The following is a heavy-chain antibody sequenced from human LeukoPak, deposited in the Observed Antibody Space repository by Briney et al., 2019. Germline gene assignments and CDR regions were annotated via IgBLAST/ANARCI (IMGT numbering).Heavy chain of an antibody. V-gene: IGHV4-61*02. D-gene: IGHD1-1*01. Sequence: SETLSLTCTVSGGSISSGSYYWSWLRQPAGKGLEWIGRVYTSGSTNYNPSLKSRVTMSLDTSKSQFSLRLSSVTAADTAVYYCAREERNGDYYYGMDVWGQGTTVTVSS. CDR1: GGSISSGSYY. CDR2: VYTSGST. J-gene: IGHJ6*02. CDR3: AREERNGDYYYGMDV.